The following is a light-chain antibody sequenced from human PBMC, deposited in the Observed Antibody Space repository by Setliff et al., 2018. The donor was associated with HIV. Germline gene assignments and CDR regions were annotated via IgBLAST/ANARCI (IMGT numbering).Light chain of an antibody. CDR3: NSFTGSSTYV. V-gene: IGLV2-14*03. Sequence: QSALAQPASVSGSPGQSITISCTGTSSDVGGYNYVTWYQQHPGKAPKVMIYDVSNRPSGVSIRFSGSKSGNTASLTISGLQAEDEADYYCNSFTGSSTYVFGTGTKVPS. J-gene: IGLJ1*01. CDR1: SSDVGGYNY. CDR2: DVS.